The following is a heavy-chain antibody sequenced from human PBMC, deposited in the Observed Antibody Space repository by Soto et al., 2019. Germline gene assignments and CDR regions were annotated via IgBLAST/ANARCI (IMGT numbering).Heavy chain of an antibody. CDR3: VRDFGVTNYLIDY. CDR1: GFTFTNYG. V-gene: IGHV3-33*01. D-gene: IGHD2-8*01. CDR2: IWYDGSKT. Sequence: GGSLRLSCATYGFTFTNYGFHWVRQAPGKGLEWLAVIWYDGSKTLYTDSVKGRFTISRDDSQNTLYLQMDSLRVDDTAVYYWVRDFGVTNYLIDYWGQATRVTVSS. J-gene: IGHJ4*02.